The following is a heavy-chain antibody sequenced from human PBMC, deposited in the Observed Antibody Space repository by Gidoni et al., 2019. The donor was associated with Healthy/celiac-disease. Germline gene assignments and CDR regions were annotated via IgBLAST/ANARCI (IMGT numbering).Heavy chain of an antibody. CDR1: GFTFSIYA. D-gene: IGHD1-1*01. CDR2: IMGSGGSH. V-gene: IGHV3-23*04. Sequence: EVQLVESGGGLVQPGGFLRLSCAASGFTFSIYAMSWVRQAPGKGMEWFSAIMGSGGSHYYADSVKGRFTISRDNSKNKLYLQMNSLRAEDTAVYYCAKDFGTAGLEGYYDGMDVWDQGTTVTVSS. CDR3: AKDFGTAGLEGYYDGMDV. J-gene: IGHJ6*02.